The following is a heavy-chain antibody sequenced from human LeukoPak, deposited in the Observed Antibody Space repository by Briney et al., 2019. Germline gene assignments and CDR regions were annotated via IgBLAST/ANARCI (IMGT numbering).Heavy chain of an antibody. D-gene: IGHD6-19*01. CDR3: ARVGSSGWYHWFDP. V-gene: IGHV1-2*02. CDR1: GYTFTGYY. CDR2: INPISGVT. Sequence: ASVKVSCKASGYTFTGYYLHWVRQAPGQGLEWMGWINPISGVTGSAQKFQGRVTMTRDKSISTVYMELSRLTSDDTAIYFCARVGSSGWYHWFDPWGQGILVTVSS. J-gene: IGHJ5*02.